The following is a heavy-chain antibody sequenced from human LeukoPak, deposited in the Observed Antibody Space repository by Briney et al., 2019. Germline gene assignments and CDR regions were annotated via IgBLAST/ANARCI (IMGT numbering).Heavy chain of an antibody. V-gene: IGHV3-9*01. CDR2: ISWNSGSK. CDR1: GFTFDDYA. J-gene: IGHJ4*02. D-gene: IGHD6-13*01. CDR3: AKDVYSSSLAPRGY. Sequence: PGGSLRLSCAASGFTFDDYAMHWVRQAPGKGLEWVSGISWNSGSKGYADSVKGRFTISRDNAKNSLYLQMNSLRAEDTALYYCAKDVYSSSLAPRGYWGQGTLVTVSS.